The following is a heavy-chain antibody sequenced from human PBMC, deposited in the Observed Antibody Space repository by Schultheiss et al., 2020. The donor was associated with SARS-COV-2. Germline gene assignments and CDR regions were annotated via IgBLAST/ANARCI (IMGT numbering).Heavy chain of an antibody. CDR2: IHTSGST. Sequence: SETLSLTCSVSGDSINNYYWSWIRQSAGKGLEWIGRIHTSGSTNYNPSLKSRVTISVDTSKNQFSLKLSSVTAADTAVYYCAREQQLVHFYYYGMDVWGQGTTVTVSS. J-gene: IGHJ6*02. CDR3: AREQQLVHFYYYGMDV. V-gene: IGHV4-4*07. CDR1: GDSINNYY. D-gene: IGHD6-6*01.